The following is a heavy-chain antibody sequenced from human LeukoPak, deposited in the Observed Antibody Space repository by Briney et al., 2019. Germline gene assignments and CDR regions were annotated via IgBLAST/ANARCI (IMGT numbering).Heavy chain of an antibody. Sequence: ASVKVSCKASGYTFSGYYMHWVRQAPGQGLEWMGWINPNSGGTNYAQKFQGGVTMTRDTSISTAYMELSRLRSDDTAVYYCARAATRYLGADYWGQGTLVTVSS. D-gene: IGHD3-10*01. J-gene: IGHJ4*02. V-gene: IGHV1-2*02. CDR2: INPNSGGT. CDR3: ARAATRYLGADY. CDR1: GYTFSGYY.